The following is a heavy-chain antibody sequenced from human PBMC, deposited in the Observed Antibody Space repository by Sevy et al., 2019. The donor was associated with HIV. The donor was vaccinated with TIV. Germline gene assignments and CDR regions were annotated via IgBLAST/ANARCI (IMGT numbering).Heavy chain of an antibody. CDR1: GFTFTYYT. V-gene: IGHV1-3*01. J-gene: IGHJ5*02. CDR2: INPGNGNT. CDR3: APSPGGTKHFNP. D-gene: IGHD2-15*01. Sequence: ASVKVSCKASGFTFTYYTVHWVRQAPGQGLEWMGWINPGNGNTRYSQKFQGRVTITTDTSATTTYMALSRLRPEDTAVYYCAPSPGGTKHFNPWGQGTRVTVSS.